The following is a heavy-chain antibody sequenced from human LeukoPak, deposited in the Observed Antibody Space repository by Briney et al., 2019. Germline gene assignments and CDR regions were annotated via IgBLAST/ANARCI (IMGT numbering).Heavy chain of an antibody. CDR2: ISGSGGNS. Sequence: GGSLRLSCAASGFTFSSYAMSWVRQAPGKGLEWVSAISGSGGNSYYADSVKGRFTISTDNSKNTLYLQMNSLRAEDTAVYYCAKGGKWELLVYYWGQGTLVTVPS. D-gene: IGHD1-26*01. J-gene: IGHJ4*02. V-gene: IGHV3-23*01. CDR1: GFTFSSYA. CDR3: AKGGKWELLVYY.